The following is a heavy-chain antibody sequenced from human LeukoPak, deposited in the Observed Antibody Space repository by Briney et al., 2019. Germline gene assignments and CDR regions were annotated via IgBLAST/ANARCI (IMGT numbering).Heavy chain of an antibody. D-gene: IGHD2-21*02. J-gene: IGHJ2*01. CDR3: AREYCGGDCYYWYFDL. CDR2: IYHSGST. CDR1: GGSISSSNW. Sequence: SETLSLTCAVSGGSISSSNWWSWVSQPPGKGLEWIGEIYHSGSTNYNPSLKSRVTISVDKSKNQFSLKLSSVTAADTAVYYCAREYCGGDCYYWYFDLWGRGTLVTVSS. V-gene: IGHV4-4*02.